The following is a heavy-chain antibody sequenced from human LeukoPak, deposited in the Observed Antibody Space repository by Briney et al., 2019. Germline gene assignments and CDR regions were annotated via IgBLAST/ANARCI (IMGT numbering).Heavy chain of an antibody. V-gene: IGHV4-34*01. CDR2: INHSGST. Sequence: SETLSLTCAVYDGSLSGYYWSWIRQPPGKGLEWIGEINHSGSTNYNPPLKSRFTISVDTSKNQFFLKLSSVTAADTAVYHCARDNWNYGSSMDVWGQGTTVTVSS. D-gene: IGHD1-7*01. CDR3: ARDNWNYGSSMDV. CDR1: DGSLSGYY. J-gene: IGHJ6*02.